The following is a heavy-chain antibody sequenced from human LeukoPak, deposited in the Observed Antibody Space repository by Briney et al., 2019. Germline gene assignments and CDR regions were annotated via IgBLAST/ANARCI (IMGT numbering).Heavy chain of an antibody. CDR2: IHYSGST. J-gene: IGHJ4*02. V-gene: IGHV4-31*03. Sequence: KPSETLSLTCTVSGGSISSGGYYWSWIRQHPGKGLEWIGYIHYSGSTYYNPSLKSRVTISVDTSKNQFSLKLSSVTAADTAVYYCARGFLSGSYYNAPTFDYWGQGTLVTVSS. CDR1: GGSISSGGYY. CDR3: ARGFLSGSYYNAPTFDY. D-gene: IGHD3-10*01.